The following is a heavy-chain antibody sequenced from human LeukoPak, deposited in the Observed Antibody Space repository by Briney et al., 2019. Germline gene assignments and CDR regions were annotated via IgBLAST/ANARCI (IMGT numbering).Heavy chain of an antibody. D-gene: IGHD1-26*01. Sequence: PSGTLSLTCAVSGGSISSTNWWSWVRQPPGKGLEWIGEISHSGSTNYNPSLKSRVTISVDKSKNQFSLNLTSVTAADTAVYFCARETADLGRSLDSWGQGALVTVSS. J-gene: IGHJ4*02. CDR3: ARETADLGRSLDS. CDR2: ISHSGST. V-gene: IGHV4-4*02. CDR1: GGSISSTNW.